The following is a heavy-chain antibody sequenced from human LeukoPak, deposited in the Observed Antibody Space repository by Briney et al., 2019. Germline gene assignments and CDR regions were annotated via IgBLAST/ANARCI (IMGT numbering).Heavy chain of an antibody. D-gene: IGHD3-10*01. CDR3: AKAATYFCGSVTYDWFES. CDR1: GFTFSSYW. CDR2: IESNGLT. Sequence: PGGSLRLSCEASGFTFSSYWMHWVRQIPGKGLMWVSRIESNGLTLYADSVRDRFTISRDNGKNTIYLQMNSLRVDDTAIYYCAKAATYFCGSVTYDWFESWGQGTLVTVSS. V-gene: IGHV3-74*01. J-gene: IGHJ5*01.